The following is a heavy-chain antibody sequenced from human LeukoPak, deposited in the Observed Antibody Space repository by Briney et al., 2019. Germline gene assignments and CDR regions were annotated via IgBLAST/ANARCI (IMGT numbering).Heavy chain of an antibody. V-gene: IGHV4-59*01. J-gene: IGHJ4*02. D-gene: IGHD2-15*01. CDR3: AGTPVVVAATPRVISRFDY. Sequence: SETLSLTCTVSGGSISSYYWSWIRQPPGKGLEWIGYIYYSGSTNYNPSLKSRVTISVDTSKNQFSLKLSSVTAADTAVYYCAGTPVVVAATPRVISRFDYWGQGTLVTVSS. CDR1: GGSISSYY. CDR2: IYYSGST.